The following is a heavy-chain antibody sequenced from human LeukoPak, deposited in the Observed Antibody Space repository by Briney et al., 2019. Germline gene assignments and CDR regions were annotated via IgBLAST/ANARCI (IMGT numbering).Heavy chain of an antibody. V-gene: IGHV3-9*01. CDR2: ISWNSGSI. Sequence: GRSLRLSCAASGFIFDDYAMHWVRQAPGKGLEWVSRISWNSGSIGYADSVMGRFTISRDNAKNSLYLQMNSLRGEDTALYYCAKDRLPVGVLFDFWGQRTLVTVSS. D-gene: IGHD1-26*01. CDR1: GFIFDDYA. CDR3: AKDRLPVGVLFDF. J-gene: IGHJ4*02.